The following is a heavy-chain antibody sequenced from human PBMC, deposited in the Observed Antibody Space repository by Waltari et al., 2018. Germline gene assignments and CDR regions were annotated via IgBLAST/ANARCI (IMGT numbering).Heavy chain of an antibody. V-gene: IGHV3-33*01. CDR3: ARDYYDSSPGAFDY. CDR2: IWYDGSNK. Sequence: QVQLVESGGGVVQPGRSRRLCSAGSGITFGGNGVHRVRQAPGKGLEWVAVIWYDGSNKYYADSVKGRFTISRDNSKNTLYLQMNSLRAEDTAVYYCARDYYDSSPGAFDYWGQGTLVTVSS. CDR1: GITFGGNG. J-gene: IGHJ4*02. D-gene: IGHD3-22*01.